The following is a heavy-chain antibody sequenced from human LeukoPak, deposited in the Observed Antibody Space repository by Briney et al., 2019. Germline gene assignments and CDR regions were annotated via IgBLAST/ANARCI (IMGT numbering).Heavy chain of an antibody. V-gene: IGHV1-2*02. Sequence: ASVKVSCKASGYTFTGYYMRWVRQAPGQGLEWMGWINPNSGGTNYAQKFQGRVTMTRDTSISTAYMELSRLRSDDTAVYYCARGYSSGWSTGGRWFDPWGQGTLVTVSS. CDR1: GYTFTGYY. CDR3: ARGYSSGWSTGGRWFDP. J-gene: IGHJ5*02. D-gene: IGHD6-19*01. CDR2: INPNSGGT.